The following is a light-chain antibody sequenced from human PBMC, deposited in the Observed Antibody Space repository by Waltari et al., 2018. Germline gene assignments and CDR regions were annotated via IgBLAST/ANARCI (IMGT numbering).Light chain of an antibody. V-gene: IGLV2-23*02. J-gene: IGLJ1*01. CDR3: YSYAGGRV. Sequence: QSALTQPASVSGSPGQSITISCTGSSSAVGSAPLVSWYLQHPGKAPKLIIHEFTKRPSGVSNRFSGSKSGNTASLTISGLQAEDEADYYCYSYAGGRVFGTGTKVTVL. CDR2: EFT. CDR1: SSAVGSAPL.